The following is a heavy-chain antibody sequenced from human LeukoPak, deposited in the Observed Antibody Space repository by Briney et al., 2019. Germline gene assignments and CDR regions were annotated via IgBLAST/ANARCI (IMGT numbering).Heavy chain of an antibody. Sequence: ASVKVSCKASGYSFSSYYMHWVRQAPGQGLEWMGIINPSGGSTTYAQKFRDRVNMTRNTSQTPVYMELSSLKSEDTAVYYCARWTGTTGLDYWGQGTLVTVSS. V-gene: IGHV1-46*01. D-gene: IGHD1-1*01. CDR2: INPSGGST. CDR1: GYSFSSYY. J-gene: IGHJ4*02. CDR3: ARWTGTTGLDY.